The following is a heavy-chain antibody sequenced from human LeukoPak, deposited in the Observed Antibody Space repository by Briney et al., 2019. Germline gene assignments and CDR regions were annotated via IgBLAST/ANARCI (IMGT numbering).Heavy chain of an antibody. D-gene: IGHD6-19*01. CDR2: ISYDGSNK. CDR3: ARDGLAYSSGWYSDY. CDR1: GFTLSSYG. Sequence: GGSLRLSCAASGFTLSSYGMHWVRQAPGKGLEWVAVISYDGSNKYYADSVKGRFTISRDNSKNTLYLQMNSLRAEDTAVYYCARDGLAYSSGWYSDYWGQGTLVTVSS. V-gene: IGHV3-30*03. J-gene: IGHJ4*02.